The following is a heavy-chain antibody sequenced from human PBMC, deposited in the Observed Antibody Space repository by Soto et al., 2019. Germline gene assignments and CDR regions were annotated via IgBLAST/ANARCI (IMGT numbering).Heavy chain of an antibody. CDR3: VREGLTMYGVLTPACDP. Sequence: QVQLQESGPGLVKPSPTLSLTCTVSGASITSGDYSWNWIRQPPGKGLEWIGYIYHTGTTYYNPSLQSRVTISGDTAMNQCSRKLRSVTAADTAVYYCVREGLTMYGVLTPACDPWGQGTLVTVSS. CDR1: GASITSGDYS. J-gene: IGHJ5*02. V-gene: IGHV4-30-4*01. CDR2: IYHTGTT. D-gene: IGHD3-3*01.